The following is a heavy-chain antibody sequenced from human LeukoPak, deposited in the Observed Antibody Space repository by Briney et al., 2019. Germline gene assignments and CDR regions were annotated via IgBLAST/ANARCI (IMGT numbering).Heavy chain of an antibody. Sequence: ASVKVSCKASGYTFTSYYMHWVRQAPGQGLEWTGIINPSGGSTSYAQKFQGRVTMTRDMSTSTVYMELSSLRSEDTAVYYCARDASGWYYFDYWGQGTLVTVSS. CDR1: GYTFTSYY. CDR2: INPSGGST. D-gene: IGHD6-19*01. V-gene: IGHV1-46*01. J-gene: IGHJ4*02. CDR3: ARDASGWYYFDY.